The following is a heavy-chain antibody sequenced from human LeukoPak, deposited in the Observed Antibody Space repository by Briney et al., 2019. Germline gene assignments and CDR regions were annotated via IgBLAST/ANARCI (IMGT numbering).Heavy chain of an antibody. D-gene: IGHD2-21*01. V-gene: IGHV3-21*01. Sequence: GGSLRLSCAPSGLTFSSYSMNWVRHAPGKVLEWVSSIRSSSSYIFYANSVKGRFTLSRDNAKHSLYLQTNSLRAEHPAVYLCAAVLADWGQGTLVTVSS. CDR1: GLTFSSYS. J-gene: IGHJ4*02. CDR3: AAVLAD. CDR2: IRSSSSYI.